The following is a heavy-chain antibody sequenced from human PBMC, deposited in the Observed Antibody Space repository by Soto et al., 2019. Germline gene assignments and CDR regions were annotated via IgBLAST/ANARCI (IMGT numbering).Heavy chain of an antibody. CDR1: GGSISSYY. CDR2: IYYSGST. J-gene: IGHJ6*01. V-gene: IGHV4-59*01. CDR3: WRGRLGVIDFYTGDNHNGMAV. Sequence: PAETLYLTCTASGGSISSYYWRWIRQPPGKGLEWIGYIYYSGSTNYNPALKSRGTISLDTSKNQLSLKLSTVTAAETAVYYYWRGRLGVIDFYTGDNHNGMAVWGSGATGT. D-gene: IGHD3-16*02.